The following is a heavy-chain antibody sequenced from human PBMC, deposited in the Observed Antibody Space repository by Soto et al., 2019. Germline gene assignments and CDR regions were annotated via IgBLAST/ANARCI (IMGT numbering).Heavy chain of an antibody. CDR2: MSHSGGT. Sequence: QVQLQQWGAGLLKPSETLSLTCAVYGGFVSSGNYYWSWIRQPPGKGLEWIGEMSHSGGTHFNPSLNRRVTISVDTSKNQFSLKMTSVTAADTALYYCARVERGTTTTVVDAFDIWGPGTMVTVSS. V-gene: IGHV4-34*01. J-gene: IGHJ3*02. D-gene: IGHD4-4*01. CDR3: ARVERGTTTTVVDAFDI. CDR1: GGFVSSGNYY.